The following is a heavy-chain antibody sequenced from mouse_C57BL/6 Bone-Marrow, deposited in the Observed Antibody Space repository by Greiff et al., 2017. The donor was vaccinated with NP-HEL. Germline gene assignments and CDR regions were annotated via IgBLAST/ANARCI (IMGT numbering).Heavy chain of an antibody. CDR2: IDPENGDT. J-gene: IGHJ2*01. CDR1: GFNIKDDY. V-gene: IGHV14-4*01. CDR3: LNPYYSGSSFFDY. D-gene: IGHD1-1*01. Sequence: EVQLVESGAELVRPGASVKLSCTASGFNIKDDYMHWVKQRPEQGLEWIGWIDPENGDTEYASKFQGKATITADTSSNTAYLQLSSLTSEDTAVYYCLNPYYSGSSFFDYWGQGTTLTVSS.